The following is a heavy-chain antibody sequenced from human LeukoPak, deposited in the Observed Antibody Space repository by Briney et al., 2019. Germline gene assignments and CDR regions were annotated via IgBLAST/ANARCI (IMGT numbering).Heavy chain of an antibody. CDR3: ARRAGYSSGWYYA. V-gene: IGHV4-59*01. D-gene: IGHD6-19*01. Sequence: SETLSLTCTVSGGSISSYYWSWIRQPPGKGLEWIGYIYYSGSTNYNPSLKSRVTISVDTSKNQFSLKLSSVTAADTAVYYCARRAGYSSGWYYAWGQGTLVTVSS. CDR2: IYYSGST. CDR1: GGSISSYY. J-gene: IGHJ5*02.